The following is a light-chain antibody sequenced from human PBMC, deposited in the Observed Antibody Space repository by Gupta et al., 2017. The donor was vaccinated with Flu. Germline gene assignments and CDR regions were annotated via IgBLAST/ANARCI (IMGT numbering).Light chain of an antibody. Sequence: TATLTCTGNSSNVGNHGAAWLHQQQAHQPNILTISNDNRPSGVSDRFFACRTGNNASPLIIAVRPEDEADDYCCASDSSLSAQVFGGGTKLTVL. V-gene: IGLV10-54*04. CDR3: CASDSSLSAQV. CDR2: SND. CDR1: SSNVGNHG. J-gene: IGLJ3*02.